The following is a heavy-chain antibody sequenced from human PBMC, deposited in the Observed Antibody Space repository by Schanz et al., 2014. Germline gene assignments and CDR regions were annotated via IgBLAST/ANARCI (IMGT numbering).Heavy chain of an antibody. CDR2: ISRSSSTI. CDR1: GFTFSDYP. D-gene: IGHD4-17*01. CDR3: AREHLDSGDYANDY. J-gene: IGHJ4*02. Sequence: DVHLVESGGGLVQPGGSLRLSCAASGFTFSDYPMNWVRQAPGKGLKWVSYISRSSSTIYYEDSVKGRFTISRDNAKNSLYLQMNSLRDEDTAVYYCAREHLDSGDYANDYWGQGTLVTVSS. V-gene: IGHV3-48*02.